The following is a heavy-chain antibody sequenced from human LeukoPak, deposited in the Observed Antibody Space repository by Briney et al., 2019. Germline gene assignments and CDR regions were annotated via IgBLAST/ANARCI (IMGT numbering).Heavy chain of an antibody. CDR1: GFTFSDHA. D-gene: IGHD3-10*01. CDR2: ISNDGSNK. CDR3: ARDIYFSGSYYYWGPFDY. Sequence: PGRSLRLSCAASGFTFSDHAMHWVRQAPGKGLEWVAVISNDGSNKYYADSVKGRFTISRDDSKDTVYLQVNSLRAEDTAVYYCARDIYFSGSYYYWGPFDYWGQGTLVTVSS. V-gene: IGHV3-30*03. J-gene: IGHJ4*02.